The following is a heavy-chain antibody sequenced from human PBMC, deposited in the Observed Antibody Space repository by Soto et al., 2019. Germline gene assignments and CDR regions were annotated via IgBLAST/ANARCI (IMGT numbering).Heavy chain of an antibody. J-gene: IGHJ4*02. Sequence: QVQLQESGPGLVKPSQTLSLTCTVSGGSISSGNSYWSWIRQPPGKGLEWIGYIYYSGYTYYSPSLKSRVTLSVDTSKNQFSLRLSPVTAADTAVYYCARAYGDFPFDYWGQGTLVSVSS. D-gene: IGHD4-17*01. V-gene: IGHV4-30-4*01. CDR1: GGSISSGNSY. CDR2: IYYSGYT. CDR3: ARAYGDFPFDY.